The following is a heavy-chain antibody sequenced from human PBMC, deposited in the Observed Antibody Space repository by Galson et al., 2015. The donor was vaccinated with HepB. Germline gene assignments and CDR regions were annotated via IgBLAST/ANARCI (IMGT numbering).Heavy chain of an antibody. CDR2: IYSGGST. V-gene: IGHV3-66*01. J-gene: IGHJ4*02. D-gene: IGHD6-13*01. Sequence: SLRLSCAASGFTVSSNYMSWVRQAPGKGLEWVSVIYSGGSTYYADSVKGRFTISRDNSKNTLYLQMNSLRAEDTAVYYCAREIVAAADQDYWGQGTLVTVSS. CDR3: AREIVAAADQDY. CDR1: GFTVSSNY.